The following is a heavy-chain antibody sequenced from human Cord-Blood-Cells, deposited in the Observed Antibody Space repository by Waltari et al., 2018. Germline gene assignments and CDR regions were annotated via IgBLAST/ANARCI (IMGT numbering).Heavy chain of an antibody. Sequence: EVQLLESGGGLVQPGGSLRLSCAASGFTFSSYAMSWVRQAPGKGLEWVAAIGGSGGSTDYADSVKGRFTIARDNAKNTLYLQMNSLRAEDTAVYYCGSPYGDYAFDIWGQGTMVTVSS. CDR3: GSPYGDYAFDI. CDR2: IGGSGGST. D-gene: IGHD4-17*01. V-gene: IGHV3-23*01. CDR1: GFTFSSYA. J-gene: IGHJ3*02.